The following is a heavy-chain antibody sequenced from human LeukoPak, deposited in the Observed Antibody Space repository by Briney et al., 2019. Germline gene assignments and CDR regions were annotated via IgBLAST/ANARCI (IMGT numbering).Heavy chain of an antibody. D-gene: IGHD2-2*01. J-gene: IGHJ4*02. CDR1: GFTFSSYG. CDR2: ISYDGSNK. CDR3: AKETSSTSCFLDY. V-gene: IGHV3-30*18. Sequence: GGSLRLSCAASGFTFSSYGMHWVRQAPGKGLEWVAVISYDGSNKYYADSVKGRFTISRDNSKNTLYLQMNSLRAEDTAVYYCAKETSSTSCFLDYWGQGTLVTVSS.